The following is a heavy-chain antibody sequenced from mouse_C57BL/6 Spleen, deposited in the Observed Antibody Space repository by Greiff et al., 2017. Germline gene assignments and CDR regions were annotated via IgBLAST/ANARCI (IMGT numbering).Heavy chain of an antibody. CDR1: GFTFSDYG. Sequence: EVNLVESGGGLVKPGGSLKLSCAASGFTFSDYGMHWVRQAPEKGLEWVAYISRGSSTIYYADKVKGRFTISRDNAKNTLFLQMTSLRSEDTALYYCARGGMDYWGQGTSVTVSS. CDR2: ISRGSSTI. CDR3: ARGGMDY. V-gene: IGHV5-17*01. J-gene: IGHJ4*01.